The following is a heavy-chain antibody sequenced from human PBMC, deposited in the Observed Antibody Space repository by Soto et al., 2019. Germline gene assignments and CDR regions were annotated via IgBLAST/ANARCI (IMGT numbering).Heavy chain of an antibody. CDR3: AKGGEFDPLFLFDY. CDR1: GFTFSNYA. D-gene: IGHD3-16*01. Sequence: GGSLRLSCTVSGFTFSNYAMNRVRQAPGKGLEWVSDISGSGGSTYYADSVKGRFTISRDNSKNTLYLHMNSLRAEDTAVYYCAKGGEFDPLFLFDYWGQGTLVTVSS. J-gene: IGHJ4*02. CDR2: ISGSGGST. V-gene: IGHV3-23*01.